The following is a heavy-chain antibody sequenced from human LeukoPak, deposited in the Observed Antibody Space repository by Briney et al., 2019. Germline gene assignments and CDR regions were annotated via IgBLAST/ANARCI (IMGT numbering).Heavy chain of an antibody. CDR3: ARHHSEEVGPYFDY. Sequence: SETLSLTCTVSGGSISSNTQYWSWIRQPPGKGPEWLGSIYYSGSTYYNPSLKSRVTISADTSKNQFSLKLSSVTAADTALYYCARHHSEEVGPYFDYGGQGILVTVSS. V-gene: IGHV4-39*01. J-gene: IGHJ4*02. D-gene: IGHD4-11*01. CDR2: IYYSGST. CDR1: GGSISSNTQY.